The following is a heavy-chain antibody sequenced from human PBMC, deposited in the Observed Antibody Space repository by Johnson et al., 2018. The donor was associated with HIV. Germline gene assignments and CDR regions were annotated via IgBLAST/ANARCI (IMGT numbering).Heavy chain of an antibody. CDR1: GFTFSNYG. CDR2: ISYDGSNK. J-gene: IGHJ3*02. CDR3: AKAIGDAFDI. V-gene: IGHV3-30*18. D-gene: IGHD2/OR15-2a*01. Sequence: QVQLVESGGGVVQPGRSLRLSCAASGFTFSNYGMHWVRQAPGKGLEWVAVISYDGSNKYYADSVKGRFTISRDNSKNTLYLQMNSLIAEDTAVYYCAKAIGDAFDIWGQGTMVTVSS.